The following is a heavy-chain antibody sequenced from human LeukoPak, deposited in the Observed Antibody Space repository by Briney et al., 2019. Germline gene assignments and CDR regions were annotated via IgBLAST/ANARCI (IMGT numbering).Heavy chain of an antibody. CDR3: AREWEQSPGY. CDR2: INPSGGST. CDR1: GYTFNNYG. J-gene: IGHJ4*02. Sequence: ASVKVSCKASGYTFNNYGISWVRQAPGQGLEWMGIINPSGGSTTYAQKFQGRVTMPRDMSTSTVYMELSSLRSEDTAVYYCAREWEQSPGYWGQGTLVTVSS. V-gene: IGHV1-46*02. D-gene: IGHD1-26*01.